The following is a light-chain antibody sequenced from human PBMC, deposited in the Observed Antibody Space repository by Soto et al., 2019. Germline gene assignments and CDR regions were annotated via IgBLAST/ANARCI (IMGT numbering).Light chain of an antibody. CDR1: QSVSSY. CDR3: QQRSNWPVIT. Sequence: EIVLTQSPATLSLSPVERATLSCRASQSVSSYLAWYQQKPGQAPRLLIYDASNRATGIPARFSGSGSGTDFTLTISSLEPEDFAVYYCQQRSNWPVITFGQGTRLEIK. V-gene: IGKV3-11*01. CDR2: DAS. J-gene: IGKJ5*01.